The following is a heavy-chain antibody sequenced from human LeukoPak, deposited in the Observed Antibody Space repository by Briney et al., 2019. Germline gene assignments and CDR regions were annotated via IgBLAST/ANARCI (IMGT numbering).Heavy chain of an antibody. CDR3: ARGTYGDYGYYFDY. Sequence: GASVKVSCKASGGTFSTYSVSWVRQAPGQGLEWMGGIIPISGMANSAQKFQGRVTITTDESMSTAYMDLSSLRSEDTAVYYCARGTYGDYGYYFDYWGQGTLVTVSS. D-gene: IGHD4-17*01. V-gene: IGHV1-69*05. CDR1: GGTFSTYS. CDR2: IIPISGMA. J-gene: IGHJ4*02.